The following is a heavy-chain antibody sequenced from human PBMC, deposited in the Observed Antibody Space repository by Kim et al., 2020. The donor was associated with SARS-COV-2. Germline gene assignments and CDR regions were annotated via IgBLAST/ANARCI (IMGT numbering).Heavy chain of an antibody. Sequence: SETLSLTCTVSGGSISSGDYYWSWIRQPPGKGLEWIGYIYKSGSTYYNPSLKSRIIISKDTSKNQFSLKLSSVTAADTAVYYCARANGGPYDSNTDHDA. CDR1: GGSISSGDYY. V-gene: IGHV4-30-4*01. D-gene: IGHD3-22*01. J-gene: IGHJ3*01. CDR2: IYKSGST. CDR3: ARANGGPYDSNTDHDA.